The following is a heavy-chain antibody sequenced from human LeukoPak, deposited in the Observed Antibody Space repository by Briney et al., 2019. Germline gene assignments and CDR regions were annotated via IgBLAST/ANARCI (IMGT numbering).Heavy chain of an antibody. V-gene: IGHV4-59*01. CDR2: IYYSGST. D-gene: IGHD2-15*01. Sequence: SETLSLTCTVSGGSISSYYWSWIRQPPGKGLEWIGYIYYSGSTNYNPSLKSRVAISVDTSKNQFSLKLSSVTAADTAVYYCARTKGGFRGYCSGGSCKNPNWFDPWGQGTLVTVSS. CDR1: GGSISSYY. J-gene: IGHJ5*02. CDR3: ARTKGGFRGYCSGGSCKNPNWFDP.